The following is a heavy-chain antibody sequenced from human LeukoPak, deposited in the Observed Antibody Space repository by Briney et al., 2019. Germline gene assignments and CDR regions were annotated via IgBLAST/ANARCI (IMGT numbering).Heavy chain of an antibody. D-gene: IGHD3-10*01. CDR2: IYYSGST. J-gene: IGHJ5*02. CDR3: ARRGGSGSYYRRWFDP. Sequence: SETLSLTCAVSGYSIRSGYYWGWIRQPPGKGLEWIGSIYYSGSTYYNPSLKSRVTISVDTSKNQFSLKLSSVTAADTAVYYCARRGGSGSYYRRWFDPWGQGTLVTVSS. V-gene: IGHV4-38-2*01. CDR1: GYSIRSGYY.